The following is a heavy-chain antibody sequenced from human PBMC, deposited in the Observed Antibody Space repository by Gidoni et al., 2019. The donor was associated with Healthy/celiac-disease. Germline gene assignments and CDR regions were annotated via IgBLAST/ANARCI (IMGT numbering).Heavy chain of an antibody. D-gene: IGHD5-18*01. V-gene: IGHV1-2*02. J-gene: IGHJ4*02. Sequence: QVQLVQSGAEVKKPGASVKVSCKASGYTFTGYYMHWVRQAPGQGLEWMGWINPNSGGTNYAQKFQGRVTMTRDTSISTAYMELSRLRSDDTAVYYCARDRRIQRPVSYNFDYWGQGTLVTVSS. CDR2: INPNSGGT. CDR1: GYTFTGYY. CDR3: ARDRRIQRPVSYNFDY.